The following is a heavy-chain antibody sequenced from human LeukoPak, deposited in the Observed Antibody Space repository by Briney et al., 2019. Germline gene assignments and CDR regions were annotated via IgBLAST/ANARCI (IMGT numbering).Heavy chain of an antibody. D-gene: IGHD6-25*01. CDR2: ITYDGSNK. CDR1: GFTFSSYG. Sequence: GGSLRLSCAASGFTFSSYGMHWVRQAPGKGLEWVAVITYDGSNKYYADSVKGRFTISRDNSKNTLYLQMNSLRAEDTAVYYCAKDLGSGTTPLGFSDYWGEGTLVTVSS. J-gene: IGHJ4*02. V-gene: IGHV3-30*18. CDR3: AKDLGSGTTPLGFSDY.